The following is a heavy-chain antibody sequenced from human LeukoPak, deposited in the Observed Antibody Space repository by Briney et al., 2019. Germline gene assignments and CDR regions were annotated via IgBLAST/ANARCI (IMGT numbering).Heavy chain of an antibody. D-gene: IGHD6-19*01. J-gene: IGHJ4*02. V-gene: IGHV1-18*01. Sequence: ASVTVSFKVSGYTLTELSMHWVRQAPGQGLEWMGWISAYNGNTNYAQKLQGRVTMTTDTSTSTAYMELRSLRSDDTAVYYCVISARGLDYWGQGTLVTVSS. CDR2: ISAYNGNT. CDR1: GYTLTELS. CDR3: VISARGLDY.